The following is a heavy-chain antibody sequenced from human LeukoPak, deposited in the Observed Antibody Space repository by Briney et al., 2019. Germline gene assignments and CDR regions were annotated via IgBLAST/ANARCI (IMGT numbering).Heavy chain of an antibody. V-gene: IGHV3-30-3*01. CDR1: GFTFSSYA. CDR3: AIESQPYSSGWYMYY. Sequence: GRSLRLSCAALGFTFSSYAMHWGHQAPGQGLEWVAVISYDGSNKYYADSVKGRFTISRDNSKNTLYLQMNSLRAEDTAVYYCAIESQPYSSGWYMYYWGQGTLVTVSS. D-gene: IGHD6-19*01. CDR2: ISYDGSNK. J-gene: IGHJ4*02.